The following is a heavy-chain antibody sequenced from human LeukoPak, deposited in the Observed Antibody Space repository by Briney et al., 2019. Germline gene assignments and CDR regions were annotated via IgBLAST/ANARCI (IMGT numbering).Heavy chain of an antibody. Sequence: GASMKVSCKASGYTFTSYGISWVRQAPGQGLEWMGWISAYNGNTNYAQKLQGRVTMTTDTSTSTPYMELRSLRSDDTAVYYCAREGYSSGWYDGVYYYYMDVWGKGTTVTVSS. CDR3: AREGYSSGWYDGVYYYYMDV. V-gene: IGHV1-18*01. CDR1: GYTFTSYG. CDR2: ISAYNGNT. J-gene: IGHJ6*03. D-gene: IGHD6-19*01.